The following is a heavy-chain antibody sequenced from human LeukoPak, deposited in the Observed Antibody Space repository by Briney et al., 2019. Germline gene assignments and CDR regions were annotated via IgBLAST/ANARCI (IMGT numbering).Heavy chain of an antibody. Sequence: GGSLRLSCAASGFSFSTYSMIWVRQAPGKGLEWVSHISSSISSIHYADSVRGRFTISRDNAKNSLYLQINSPRDEDTAVYCCARAFYADYGMDVWGQGTTVTVSS. D-gene: IGHD2/OR15-2a*01. J-gene: IGHJ6*02. CDR3: ARAFYADYGMDV. CDR1: GFSFSTYS. V-gene: IGHV3-48*02. CDR2: ISSSISSI.